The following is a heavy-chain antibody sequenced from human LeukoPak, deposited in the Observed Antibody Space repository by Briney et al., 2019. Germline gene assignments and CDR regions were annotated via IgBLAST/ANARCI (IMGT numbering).Heavy chain of an antibody. CDR1: GYTFTSYA. D-gene: IGHD3-3*01. Sequence: GASVKVSCKASGYTFTSYAMNWVRQATGQGLEWMGWMNPNSGNTGYAQKFQGRVTITRNTSISTAYMELSSLRSEDTAVYYCARGVEGGDFWSGYGPVLLRPETHFDYWGQGTLVTVSS. J-gene: IGHJ4*02. CDR3: ARGVEGGDFWSGYGPVLLRPETHFDY. CDR2: MNPNSGNT. V-gene: IGHV1-8*03.